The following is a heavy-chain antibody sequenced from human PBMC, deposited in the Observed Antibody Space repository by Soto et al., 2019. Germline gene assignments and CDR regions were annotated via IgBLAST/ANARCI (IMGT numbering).Heavy chain of an antibody. CDR1: GGTFSSYA. V-gene: IGHV1-69*13. J-gene: IGHJ4*02. CDR3: ARSEGYYDSSGYYGY. Sequence: SVKVSCKASGGTFSSYAISWVRQAPGQGLEWMGGIIPIFGTANYAQKFQGRVTITADESTSTAYMEPSSLRSEDTAVYYCARSEGYYDSSGYYGYWGQGTLVTVSS. CDR2: IIPIFGTA. D-gene: IGHD3-22*01.